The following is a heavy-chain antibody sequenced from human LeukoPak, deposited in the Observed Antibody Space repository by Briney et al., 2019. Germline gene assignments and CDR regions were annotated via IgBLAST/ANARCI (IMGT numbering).Heavy chain of an antibody. CDR1: GVSISSYY. V-gene: IGHV4-59*01. CDR2: ISYSGST. Sequence: PSETLSLTCSVSGVSISSYYWSWIRQPPGKGLEWIGYISYSGSTNYNPSLNSRVTISVDTSKNQFSLKLSSVTAADTAMYYCASYGDYDAFDIWGQGTMVTVSS. D-gene: IGHD4-17*01. CDR3: ASYGDYDAFDI. J-gene: IGHJ3*02.